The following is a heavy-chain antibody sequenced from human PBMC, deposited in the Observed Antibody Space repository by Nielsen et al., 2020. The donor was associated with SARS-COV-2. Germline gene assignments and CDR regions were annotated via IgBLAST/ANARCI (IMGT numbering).Heavy chain of an antibody. Sequence: GESLKISCTASGFTFSNYWMSWVRQTPGKRLECVANIRPDGGAQFYVDSVKGRFTISRDNAKNSLYLLMNNLRPEDAAIYYCVRSVDYWGQGSLVTVSS. V-gene: IGHV3-7*01. J-gene: IGHJ4*02. CDR1: GFTFSNYW. CDR3: VRSVDY. CDR2: IRPDGGAQ.